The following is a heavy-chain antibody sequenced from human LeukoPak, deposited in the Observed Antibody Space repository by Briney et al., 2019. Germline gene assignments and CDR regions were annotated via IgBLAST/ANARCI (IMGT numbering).Heavy chain of an antibody. D-gene: IGHD2-8*01. CDR2: IYQSGNT. CDR1: GGSIRSGDYS. J-gene: IGHJ4*02. Sequence: PSQTLSLTCAVSGGSIRSGDYSWSWVRQPSGKGLEWIGNIYQSGNTYYNPSLKSRVTISVDTSKNQFSLKLSSVTAADTAVYYCARDPLYCTNGVYYRNFDYWGQGTLVTVSS. CDR3: ARDPLYCTNGVYYRNFDY. V-gene: IGHV4-30-2*01.